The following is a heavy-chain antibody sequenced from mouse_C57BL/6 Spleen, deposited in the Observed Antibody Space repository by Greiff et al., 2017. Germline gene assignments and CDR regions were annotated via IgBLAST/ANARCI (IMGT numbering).Heavy chain of an antibody. CDR1: GYAFSSSW. CDR3: ARREFRVGVDDDDGSPFDY. CDR2: IYPGDGDT. Sequence: VQLVESGPELVQPGASVKISCTASGYAFSSSWMNWVKQRPGKGLEWIGRIYPGDGDTNYTGKFKGKATLTADTSSSTDYMQLSSLTSEDSAVYVCARREFRVGVDDDDGSPFDYWGQGTTLTVSS. V-gene: IGHV1-82*01. D-gene: IGHD2-4*01. J-gene: IGHJ2*01.